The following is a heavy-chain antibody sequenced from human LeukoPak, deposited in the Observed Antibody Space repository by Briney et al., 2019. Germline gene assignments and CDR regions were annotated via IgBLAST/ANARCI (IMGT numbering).Heavy chain of an antibody. CDR3: VRDDSSGKHYLEY. D-gene: IGHD3-22*01. Sequence: GGSLRLSCAASGFTFSRYWLSWVRQAPGKGLEWVANINQDGNEEYYVDSVKGRFTISRDNAKNSLYLQMNSLRAEDTALYFCVRDDSSGKHYLEYWGQGTLATVSS. V-gene: IGHV3-7*01. CDR2: INQDGNEE. CDR1: GFTFSRYW. J-gene: IGHJ4*02.